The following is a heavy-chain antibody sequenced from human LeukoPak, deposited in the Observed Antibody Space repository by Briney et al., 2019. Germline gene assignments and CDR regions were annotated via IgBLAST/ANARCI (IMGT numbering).Heavy chain of an antibody. CDR3: AKDQDSSGYYPNWFDP. CDR1: VFTFSSYA. CDR2: IRGSGGST. V-gene: IGHV3-23*01. Sequence: GGSLRLSCPASVFTFSSYAMSWVRQAAGRGLEWVSAIRGSGGSTYYADSVKGRFTISRDNSKNTLYLQMNSLRAEDTAVYYCAKDQDSSGYYPNWFDPWGQGTLVTVSS. D-gene: IGHD3-22*01. J-gene: IGHJ5*02.